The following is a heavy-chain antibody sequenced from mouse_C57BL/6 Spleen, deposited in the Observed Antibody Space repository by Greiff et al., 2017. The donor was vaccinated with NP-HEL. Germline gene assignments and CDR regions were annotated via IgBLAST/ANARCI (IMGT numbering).Heavy chain of an antibody. D-gene: IGHD3-2*02. J-gene: IGHJ3*01. CDR3: ARYGPAQATAWFAY. Sequence: VQLQQSGAELARPGASVKMSCKASGYTFTSYTMHWVKQRPGQGLEWIGYINPSSGYTKYNQKFKDKATLTADKSSSTAYMQLSSLTSEDSAVYYCARYGPAQATAWFAYWGQGTLVTVSA. CDR1: GYTFTSYT. CDR2: INPSSGYT. V-gene: IGHV1-4*01.